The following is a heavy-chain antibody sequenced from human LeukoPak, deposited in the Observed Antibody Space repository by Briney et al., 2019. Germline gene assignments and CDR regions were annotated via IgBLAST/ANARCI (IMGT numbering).Heavy chain of an antibody. Sequence: AGGSLRLSCAASGFTVSSNYMSWVRQAPGKGLEWVSVIHSGGSTYYADSVKGRFTISRDNSKNTLYLQMNSLRAEDTAVYYCARDSTKDYSSSWQFDYWGQGTLVTVSS. CDR3: ARDSTKDYSSSWQFDY. CDR1: GFTVSSNY. J-gene: IGHJ4*02. V-gene: IGHV3-66*01. D-gene: IGHD6-13*01. CDR2: IHSGGST.